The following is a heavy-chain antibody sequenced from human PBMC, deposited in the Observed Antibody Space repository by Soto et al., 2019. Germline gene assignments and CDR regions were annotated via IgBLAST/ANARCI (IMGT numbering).Heavy chain of an antibody. D-gene: IGHD4-17*01. CDR1: GFTFGDYA. V-gene: IGHV3-49*03. CDR2: IRSKAYGGTT. J-gene: IGHJ4*02. CDR3: TSKHYGDYFGRDY. Sequence: GGSLRLSCTASGFTFGDYAMSWFRQAPGKGLEWVGFIRSKAYGGTTEYAASVKGRFTISRDDSKSIAYLQMNSLKTEDTAVYYCTSKHYGDYFGRDYWGQGTLVTVSS.